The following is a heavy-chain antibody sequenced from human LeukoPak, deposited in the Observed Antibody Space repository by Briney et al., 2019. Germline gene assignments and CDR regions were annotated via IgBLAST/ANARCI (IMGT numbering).Heavy chain of an antibody. V-gene: IGHV3-23*01. CDR3: AKDRPSRYYYDSSGYYG. CDR1: GFTFSSYA. D-gene: IGHD3-22*01. J-gene: IGHJ4*02. Sequence: GGSLRLSCAASGFTFSSYAMSWVRPAPGKGLEWVSAISGSGGSTYYADSVKGRFTISRDNSKNALYLRMNSLRAEDTAVYYCAKDRPSRYYYDSSGYYGWGQGTLVTVSS. CDR2: ISGSGGST.